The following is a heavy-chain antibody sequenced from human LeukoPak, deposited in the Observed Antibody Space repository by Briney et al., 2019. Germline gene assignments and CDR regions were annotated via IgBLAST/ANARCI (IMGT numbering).Heavy chain of an antibody. CDR1: GGSFSSYY. D-gene: IGHD1-26*01. Sequence: SETLSLTCAVYGGSFSSYYWGWIRQPPGKGLEWIGSIYYSGSTYYNPSLKSRVTISVDTSKNQFSLKLSSVTAADTAVYYCASASGSYYYYYYMDVWGKGTTVTVSS. CDR2: IYYSGST. V-gene: IGHV4-39*07. CDR3: ASASGSYYYYYYMDV. J-gene: IGHJ6*03.